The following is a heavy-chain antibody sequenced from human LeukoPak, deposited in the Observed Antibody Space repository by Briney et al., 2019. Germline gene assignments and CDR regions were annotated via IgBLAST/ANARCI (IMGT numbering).Heavy chain of an antibody. J-gene: IGHJ1*01. D-gene: IGHD6-19*01. CDR1: GFSVSSNY. Sequence: GGSLTLSCAASGFSVSSNYMNWVRQAPGKGLEWVSVIYSGGSTYYADSVKGRFTISRDNSKNTVYLQMNSLKAEDTAVYHCARGPGYSSGWFDWGQGTLVSVSS. V-gene: IGHV3-53*01. CDR2: IYSGGST. CDR3: ARGPGYSSGWFD.